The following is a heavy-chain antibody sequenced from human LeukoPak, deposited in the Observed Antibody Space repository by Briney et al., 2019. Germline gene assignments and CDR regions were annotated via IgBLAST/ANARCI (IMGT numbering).Heavy chain of an antibody. V-gene: IGHV4-4*07. J-gene: IGHJ6*03. CDR1: GGSISNYY. CDR3: ARENMVRGVTYYYYFYLDV. D-gene: IGHD3-10*01. CDR2: IDISGNT. Sequence: PSETLSLTCAVSGGSISNYYWNWIRQPAGKGLEWIGRIDISGNTNCNPSLKSRVTMSVDTSKNQFSLKLNSVTAADTAVYYCARENMVRGVTYYYYFYLDVWGKGTTVTISS.